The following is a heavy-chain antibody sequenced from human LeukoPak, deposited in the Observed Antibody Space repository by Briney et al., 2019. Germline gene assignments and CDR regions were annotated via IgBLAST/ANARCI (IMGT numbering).Heavy chain of an antibody. CDR3: ARDLRSVSRYDVFDI. J-gene: IGHJ3*02. D-gene: IGHD3-3*01. Sequence: GGSLRLSCAASGFTFSSYWLSWVRQAPGKGLEWVANINHNGSEKYYVDSVKGRFTISRDNTKNSLFLQMNSLRAEDTAVYYCARDLRSVSRYDVFDIWGLGTMVTVSS. CDR1: GFTFSSYW. CDR2: INHNGSEK. V-gene: IGHV3-7*03.